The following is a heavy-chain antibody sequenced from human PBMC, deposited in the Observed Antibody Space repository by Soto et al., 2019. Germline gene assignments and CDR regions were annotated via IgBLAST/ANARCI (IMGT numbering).Heavy chain of an antibody. V-gene: IGHV4-4*07. Sequence: SETLSLTCTVSGGSISSYYWSWIRQPAGKGLEWIGRIYTSGSTNYNPSLKSRVTMSVDTSKNQFSLKLSSVTAADTAVYYCARGYCSSTSCYFGWFDPWGQGTLVTVSS. CDR2: IYTSGST. CDR3: ARGYCSSTSCYFGWFDP. J-gene: IGHJ5*02. CDR1: GGSISSYY. D-gene: IGHD2-2*01.